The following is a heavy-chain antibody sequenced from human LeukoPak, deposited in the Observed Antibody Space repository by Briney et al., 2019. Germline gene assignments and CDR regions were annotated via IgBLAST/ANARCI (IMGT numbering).Heavy chain of an antibody. V-gene: IGHV3-7*01. J-gene: IGHJ4*02. CDR3: ARGVGGADY. CDR2: IKQDGSEK. CDR1: VFTFSSYS. D-gene: IGHD2-21*01. Sequence: PGGSLRLSCAASVFTFSSYSMNWVRQAPGKGLEWVANIKQDGSEKYYVDSVKGRFTISRDNAKNSLHLQMNRLRAQDTAVYFCARGVGGADYWGQGILVTVSS.